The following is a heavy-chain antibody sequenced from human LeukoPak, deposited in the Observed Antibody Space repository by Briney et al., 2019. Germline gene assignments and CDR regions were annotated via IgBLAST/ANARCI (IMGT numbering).Heavy chain of an antibody. Sequence: GASLRLSCAASGFTFSSYAMSWVRQAPGKGLEWVSAISGSGGSTYYADSVKGLFTISRDNSKNTLYLQMNSLRAEDTAVYYCATKRQPGYYYYYYGMDVWGQGTTVTVSS. V-gene: IGHV3-23*01. CDR3: ATKRQPGYYYYYYGMDV. CDR1: GFTFSSYA. CDR2: ISGSGGST. J-gene: IGHJ6*02. D-gene: IGHD1-14*01.